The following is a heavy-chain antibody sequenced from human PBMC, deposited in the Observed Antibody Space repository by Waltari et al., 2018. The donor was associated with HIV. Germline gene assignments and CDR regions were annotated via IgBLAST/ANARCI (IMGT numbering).Heavy chain of an antibody. CDR2: IYYSGST. V-gene: IGHV4-31*03. D-gene: IGHD3-10*01. CDR3: ARDYRSPSGSYYYYGMDV. J-gene: IGHJ6*02. Sequence: QVQLQESGPGLVKPSQTLSLTCPGSGFSIRRGPYSWTRIRQCPGKALEWIVYIYYSGSTSYNPSLESRVTISIDTSKNQLSLRLSSVTAADTAVYYCARDYRSPSGSYYYYGMDVWGQGTRVTVSS. CDR1: GFSIRRGPYS.